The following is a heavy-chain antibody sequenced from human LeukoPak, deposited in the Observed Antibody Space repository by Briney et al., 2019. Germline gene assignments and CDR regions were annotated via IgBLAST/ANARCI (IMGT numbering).Heavy chain of an antibody. D-gene: IGHD3-22*01. J-gene: IGHJ5*02. CDR1: GGSISSSNW. Sequence: SGTLSLTCAVSGGSISSSNWWNWVRQTPGKGLEWIGEIYHRGNTHYNPSLKSRVTMSVDTSKNQFSLKLSSVTAADTAVYYCARGLTDYYDSSGYYYNWFDPWGQGTLVTVSS. V-gene: IGHV4-4*02. CDR2: IYHRGNT. CDR3: ARGLTDYYDSSGYYYNWFDP.